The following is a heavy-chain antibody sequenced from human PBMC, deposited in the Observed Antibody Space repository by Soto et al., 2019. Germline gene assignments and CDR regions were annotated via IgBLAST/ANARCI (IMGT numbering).Heavy chain of an antibody. CDR3: ATEEYCTNGVCYDELSFDY. CDR1: GYTLTVLS. Sequence: GALVKISCKFSGYTLTVLSVHWLRQAPGKGLDWMGGFDPEDGETIYAQKFQGRVTMTEDTSTDTAYMELSSLRSEDTAVYYCATEEYCTNGVCYDELSFDYWGQGTLVTVSS. CDR2: FDPEDGET. D-gene: IGHD2-8*01. J-gene: IGHJ4*02. V-gene: IGHV1-24*01.